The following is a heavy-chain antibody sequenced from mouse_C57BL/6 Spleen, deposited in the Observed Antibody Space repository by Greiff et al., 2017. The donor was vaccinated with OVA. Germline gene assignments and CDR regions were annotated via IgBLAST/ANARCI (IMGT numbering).Heavy chain of an antibody. Sequence: QVQLQQSGPELVKPGASVKISCKASGYAFSSSWMNWVKQRPGKGLEWIGDIYPGSGSTNYNEKFKSKATLTVDTSSSTAYMQLSSLTSEDSAVYYCARGRGYFDYWGQGTTLTVSS. CDR2: IYPGSGST. CDR3: ARGRGYFDY. J-gene: IGHJ2*01. V-gene: IGHV1-82*01. CDR1: GYAFSSSW.